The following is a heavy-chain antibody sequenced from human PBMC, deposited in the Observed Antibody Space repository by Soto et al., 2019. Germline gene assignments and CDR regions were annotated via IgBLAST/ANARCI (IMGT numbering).Heavy chain of an antibody. Sequence: QAQLVESGGGVVQPGRSLRLSCMASGFTFSNYGIHWVRQAPGKVLAWVAVIWSDGGQKYNEDSVKGRYTISRDTPRNRVYLQMNSLRVEDTSVYYCAIVGYCSWGSCYSDPYSYMYVWGKGTTVNVFS. V-gene: IGHV3-33*01. CDR2: IWSDGGQK. CDR3: AIVGYCSWGSCYSDPYSYMYV. J-gene: IGHJ6*03. CDR1: GFTFSNYG. D-gene: IGHD2-15*01.